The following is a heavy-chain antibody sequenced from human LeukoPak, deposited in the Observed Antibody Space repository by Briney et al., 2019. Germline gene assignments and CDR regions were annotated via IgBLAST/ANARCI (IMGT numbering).Heavy chain of an antibody. Sequence: ASVKVSCKASGYTFTGYYMHWVRQAPGQGLEWVAWIDPKSGGANSAQKFQGRITMTRDTSISTAYMELSRLRSDDTAAYYCMRGTSEAFDVWGQGTMVTVSS. V-gene: IGHV1-2*02. CDR2: IDPKSGGA. CDR3: MRGTSEAFDV. D-gene: IGHD2-2*01. J-gene: IGHJ3*01. CDR1: GYTFTGYY.